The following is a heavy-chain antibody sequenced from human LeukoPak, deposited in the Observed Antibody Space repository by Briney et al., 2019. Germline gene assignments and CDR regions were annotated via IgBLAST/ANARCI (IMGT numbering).Heavy chain of an antibody. V-gene: IGHV3-9*01. CDR1: GFTFDDYA. CDR2: ISWNSGSI. Sequence: PGGSLRLSCAASGFTFDDYAMHWVRQAPGEGLEWVSGISWNSGSIGYADSVKGRFTISRDNAKNSLYLQMNSLRAEDTALYYCAKDMAHSGTSLDYWGQGTLVTVSS. CDR3: AKDMAHSGTSLDY. J-gene: IGHJ4*02. D-gene: IGHD3-10*01.